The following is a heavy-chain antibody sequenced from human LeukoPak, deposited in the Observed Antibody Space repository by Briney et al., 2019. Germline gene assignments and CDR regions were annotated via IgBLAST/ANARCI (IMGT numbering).Heavy chain of an antibody. CDR3: ARDADIAVAGISSANWFDP. V-gene: IGHV1-69*04. D-gene: IGHD6-19*01. J-gene: IGHJ5*02. Sequence: SVKVSCKASGGTFSSYAISWVRRAPGQGLEWMGRIIPIFGVANHAQNFQGRVTITADKSTSTAYMELSSLTSEDTAVYFCARDADIAVAGISSANWFDPWGQGTLVTVSA. CDR1: GGTFSSYA. CDR2: IIPIFGVA.